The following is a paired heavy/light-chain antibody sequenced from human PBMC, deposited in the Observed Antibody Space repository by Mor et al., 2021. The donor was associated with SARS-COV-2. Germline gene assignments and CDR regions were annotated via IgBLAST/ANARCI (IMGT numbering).Heavy chain of an antibody. J-gene: IGHJ4*02. CDR1: GGSISSSSYY. V-gene: IGHV4-39*07. D-gene: IGHD2-15*01. CDR3: ARREVCSGGSCPFDY. Sequence: QLQLQESGPGLVKPSETLSLTCTVSGGSISSSSYYWGWIRQPPGKGLEWIGSIYYSGSTYYNPSLKSRVTISVDTSKNQFSLKLSSVTAADTAVYYCARREVCSGGSCPFDYWGQGTLVTVSS. CDR2: IYYSGST.
Light chain of an antibody. CDR2: EVS. V-gene: IGKV2D-26*03. CDR1: QSLLHSDGYTY. J-gene: IGKJ4*01. CDR3: MQDAQDPA. Sequence: EIVMTQTPLSLSITPGEQASMSCRSSQSLLHSDGYTYLYWFLQKARPVSTLLIYEVSNRFSGVPDRFSGSGSGTDFTLKISRVEAEDFGVYYCMQDAQDPAFGGGTKVEIK.